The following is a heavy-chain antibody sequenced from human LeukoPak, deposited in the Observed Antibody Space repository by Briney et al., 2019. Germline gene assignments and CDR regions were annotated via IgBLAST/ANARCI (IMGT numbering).Heavy chain of an antibody. CDR2: ISGSGGST. Sequence: GGSLRLSCAASGFTFSRCAMSWVRQAPGKGLEWVSAISGSGGSTYYADSVKGRFTISRDSSKNTLYLQMNSLRAEDTAVYYCAKGYKKVGATGIDYWGQGTLVTVPS. CDR1: GFTFSRCA. D-gene: IGHD1-26*01. V-gene: IGHV3-23*01. CDR3: AKGYKKVGATGIDY. J-gene: IGHJ4*02.